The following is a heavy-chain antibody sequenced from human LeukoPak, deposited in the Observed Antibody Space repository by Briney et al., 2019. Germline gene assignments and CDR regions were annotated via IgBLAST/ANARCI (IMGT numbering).Heavy chain of an antibody. Sequence: ASVKVSCKASGGTFGSYAISWVRQAPGQGLEWMGGIIPIFGTANYAQKFQGRVTITTDESTSTAYMELSSLRSEDTPVYHCARGSYGSYYFDYWGQGTLATVSS. V-gene: IGHV1-69*05. CDR1: GGTFGSYA. CDR2: IIPIFGTA. CDR3: ARGSYGSYYFDY. D-gene: IGHD5-18*01. J-gene: IGHJ4*02.